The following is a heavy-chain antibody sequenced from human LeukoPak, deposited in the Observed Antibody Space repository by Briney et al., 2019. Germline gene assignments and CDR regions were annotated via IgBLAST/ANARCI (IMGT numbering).Heavy chain of an antibody. D-gene: IGHD6-19*01. V-gene: IGHV3-33*08. J-gene: IGHJ4*02. Sequence: GGSLRLSCAASGFTFSSYVMHWVRQAPGKGLEWVAVIWYDGSNKYYADSVKGRFTISRDNSKNTLYLQMNSLRAEDTAVYYCARDEAVAGYFDYWGQGTLVTVSS. CDR3: ARDEAVAGYFDY. CDR1: GFTFSSYV. CDR2: IWYDGSNK.